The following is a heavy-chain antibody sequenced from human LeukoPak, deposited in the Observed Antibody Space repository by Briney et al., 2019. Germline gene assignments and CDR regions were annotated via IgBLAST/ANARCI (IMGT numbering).Heavy chain of an antibody. D-gene: IGHD6-13*01. V-gene: IGHV1-3*01. CDR3: ASSIAADFDY. CDR1: GYTFTSYA. CDR2: INAGNRNT. Sequence: ASVKVSCKASGYTFTSYAMHWVRQAPGQRREWMGWINAGNRNTKYSQKFQGRVTITRDTSASTAYMELSSLRSEDTAVYYCASSIAADFDYWGQGTLVTVSS. J-gene: IGHJ4*02.